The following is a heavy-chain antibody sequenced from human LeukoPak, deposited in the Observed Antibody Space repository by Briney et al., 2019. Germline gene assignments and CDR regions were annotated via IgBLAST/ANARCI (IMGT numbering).Heavy chain of an antibody. D-gene: IGHD2-2*01. CDR2: INHSGST. J-gene: IGHJ6*02. V-gene: IGHV4-34*01. Sequence: SETLSLTCTVSGGSISSDYWSWIRQPPGKGLEWIGEINHSGSTNYNPSLKSRVTISVDTSKNQFSLKLSSVTAADTAVYYCARGKLVFVVVPAAPYYGMGVWGQGTTVTVSS. CDR1: GGSISSDY. CDR3: ARGKLVFVVVPAAPYYGMGV.